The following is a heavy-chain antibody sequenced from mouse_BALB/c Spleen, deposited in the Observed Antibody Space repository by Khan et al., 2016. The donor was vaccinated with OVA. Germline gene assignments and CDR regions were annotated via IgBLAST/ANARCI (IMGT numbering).Heavy chain of an antibody. Sequence: VELVESGPGLVAPSQSLSITCTISGFSLTNYGIHWVRQPPGKGLEWLVVIWSDGSTTSNSALKSRLTISKDNSKSQVFLKMNSPQTDDTAVYFCARQPYYHYNIMDYWGQGTSVTVSS. J-gene: IGHJ4*01. CDR1: GFSLTNYG. V-gene: IGHV2-6-1*01. D-gene: IGHD2-10*01. CDR2: IWSDGST. CDR3: ARQPYYHYNIMDY.